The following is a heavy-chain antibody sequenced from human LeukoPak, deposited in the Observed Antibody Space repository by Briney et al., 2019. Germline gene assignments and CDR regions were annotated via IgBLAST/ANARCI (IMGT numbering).Heavy chain of an antibody. CDR1: EFTFTTYG. J-gene: IGHJ4*02. CDR2: IYYDGSNI. V-gene: IGHV3-33*01. Sequence: GGSLRLSCAASEFTFTTYGMHWVRQAPGTGLEWVAFIYYDGSNIYYADYVKGRFTISRDISKNMLYLQMDSLRAEDTAIYYCARDWKTNSFDYWGQGTLVTVSS. D-gene: IGHD1-1*01. CDR3: ARDWKTNSFDY.